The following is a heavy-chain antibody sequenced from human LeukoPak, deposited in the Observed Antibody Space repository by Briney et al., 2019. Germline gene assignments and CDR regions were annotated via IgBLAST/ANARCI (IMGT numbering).Heavy chain of an antibody. Sequence: GGSLRLSCEASGFSFSSYGMSWVRQAPGKGLEWVSAIRAGGSTTYYADSVKGRFTISRDNSKNTLYLQMNSLRAEDTAVYYCAKRDSSGYYYFDYWGQGTLVTVSS. CDR1: GFSFSSYG. CDR3: AKRDSSGYYYFDY. J-gene: IGHJ4*02. V-gene: IGHV3-23*01. D-gene: IGHD3-22*01. CDR2: IRAGGSTT.